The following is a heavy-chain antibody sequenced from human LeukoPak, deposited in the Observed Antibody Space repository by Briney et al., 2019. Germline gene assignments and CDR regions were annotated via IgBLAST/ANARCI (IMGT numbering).Heavy chain of an antibody. J-gene: IGHJ4*02. CDR1: GGTFRSYA. Sequence: ASVKVSCKASGGTFRSYAISWVRQAPGQGLEWMGWISAYNGNTNYAQKLQGRVTMTTDTSTSTAYMELRSLRSDDTAVYYCARDFSIFGVPPVGYWGQGTLVTVSS. CDR3: ARDFSIFGVPPVGY. V-gene: IGHV1-18*01. D-gene: IGHD3-3*01. CDR2: ISAYNGNT.